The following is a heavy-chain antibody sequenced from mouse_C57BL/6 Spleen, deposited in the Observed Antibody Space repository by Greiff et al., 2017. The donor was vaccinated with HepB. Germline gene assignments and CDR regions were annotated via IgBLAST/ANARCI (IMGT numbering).Heavy chain of an antibody. CDR3: ARPAQAWFAY. CDR2: IDPSDSYT. V-gene: IGHV1-69*01. J-gene: IGHJ3*01. D-gene: IGHD3-2*02. Sequence: VQLQQSGAELVMPGASVKLSCKASGYTFTSYWMHWVKQRPGQGLEWIGEIDPSDSYTNYNQKFKGKSTLTVDKSSSTAYMQLSSLTSEDSAVYYCARPAQAWFAYWGQGTLVTVSA. CDR1: GYTFTSYW.